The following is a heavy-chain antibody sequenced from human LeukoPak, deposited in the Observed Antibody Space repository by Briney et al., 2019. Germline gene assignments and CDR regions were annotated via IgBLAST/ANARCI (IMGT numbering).Heavy chain of an antibody. D-gene: IGHD3-10*01. CDR2: MNPNSGNT. V-gene: IGHV1-8*01. J-gene: IGHJ6*02. CDR3: ARGRGSGRNYYYYGMDV. CDR1: GYTSTSYD. Sequence: ASVKVSCKASGYTSTSYDINWVRQATGQGLEWMGWMNPNSGNTGYAQKFQGRVTMTRNTSISTAYMELSSLRSEDTAVYYCARGRGSGRNYYYYGMDVWGQGTTVTVSS.